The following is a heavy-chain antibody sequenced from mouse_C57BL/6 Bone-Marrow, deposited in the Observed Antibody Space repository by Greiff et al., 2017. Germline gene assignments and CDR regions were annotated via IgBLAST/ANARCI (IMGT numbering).Heavy chain of an antibody. J-gene: IGHJ3*01. CDR3: ARHEGYYYGSSSAWFAY. V-gene: IGHV5-12*01. CDR1: GFTFSDYY. Sequence: EVHLVESGGGLVQPGGSLKLSCAASGFTFSDYYMYWVRQTPEKRLEWVAYISNGGGSTYYPDTVKGRFTISRDNAKNTLYLQMSRLKSEDTAMYYCARHEGYYYGSSSAWFAYWGQGTLVTVSA. CDR2: ISNGGGST. D-gene: IGHD1-1*01.